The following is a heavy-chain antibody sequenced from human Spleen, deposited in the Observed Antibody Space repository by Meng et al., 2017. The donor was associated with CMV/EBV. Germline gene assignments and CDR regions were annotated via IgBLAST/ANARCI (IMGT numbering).Heavy chain of an antibody. Sequence: ASVKVSCKASGYTFTGYYMHWVRQAPGQGLEWMGWINPNSGGTNYAQKFQGRVTMTRDTSTSTVYMELSSLRSEDTAVYYCARAGDYSNTPGYYYGMDVWGQGTTVTVSS. J-gene: IGHJ6*02. D-gene: IGHD4-11*01. CDR1: GYTFTGYY. V-gene: IGHV1-2*02. CDR2: INPNSGGT. CDR3: ARAGDYSNTPGYYYGMDV.